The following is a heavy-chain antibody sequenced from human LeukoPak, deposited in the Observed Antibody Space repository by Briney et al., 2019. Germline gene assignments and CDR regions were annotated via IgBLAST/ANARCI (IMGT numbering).Heavy chain of an antibody. CDR1: GFTFGSYG. V-gene: IGHV3-30*02. CDR3: AKDQCTRTSCDGYPGY. J-gene: IGHJ4*02. D-gene: IGHD2-2*01. CDR2: IHFDGSTK. Sequence: PGGSLRLSCAASGFTFGSYGMHWVRQAPGKGLEWVAFIHFDGSTKYSGDSVRGRFTISRDNSKNTLYLQMNSLRPEDTAVYYCAKDQCTRTSCDGYPGYWGQGSLVTVSS.